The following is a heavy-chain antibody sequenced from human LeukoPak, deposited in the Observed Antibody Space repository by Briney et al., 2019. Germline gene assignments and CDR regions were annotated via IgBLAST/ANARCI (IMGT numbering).Heavy chain of an antibody. CDR2: ISSSSSYI. Sequence: PGGSLRLSCAASGFTFSSYSMNWVRQAPGKGLEWVSSISSSSSYIYYADSVKGRFTISRDNAKNSLYLQMNSLRAEDTAVYYCARDTRYYDSSGYYGNWGQGTLVTVSS. V-gene: IGHV3-21*01. CDR3: ARDTRYYDSSGYYGN. CDR1: GFTFSSYS. D-gene: IGHD3-22*01. J-gene: IGHJ4*02.